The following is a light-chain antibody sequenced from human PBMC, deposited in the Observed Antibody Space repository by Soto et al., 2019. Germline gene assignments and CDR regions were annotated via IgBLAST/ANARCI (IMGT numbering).Light chain of an antibody. CDR2: AAS. Sequence: AIRMTQSASSLSASTGDRVTITCRASQGISSYLAWYQQKPGKAPKLLIYAASTLQSGVPSRFSGSGSGTDFTLTISCLQSEDFATYYCQQYYSYPWTFGQRTKVDI. V-gene: IGKV1-8*01. CDR3: QQYYSYPWT. CDR1: QGISSY. J-gene: IGKJ1*01.